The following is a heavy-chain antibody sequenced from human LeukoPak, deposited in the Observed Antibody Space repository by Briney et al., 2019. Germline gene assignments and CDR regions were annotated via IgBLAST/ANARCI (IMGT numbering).Heavy chain of an antibody. CDR2: IGSSGSPI. Sequence: GGSLRLSCAASGFTFRNYDMNWVRQAPGKGLEWVSFIGSSGSPIYYADSVKGRFIISRDNSKNTLYLQMNSLRAEDTALYYCARDPHGGYFDYWGQGTLVTVSS. CDR1: GFTFRNYD. CDR3: ARDPHGGYFDY. D-gene: IGHD2-15*01. V-gene: IGHV3-48*01. J-gene: IGHJ4*02.